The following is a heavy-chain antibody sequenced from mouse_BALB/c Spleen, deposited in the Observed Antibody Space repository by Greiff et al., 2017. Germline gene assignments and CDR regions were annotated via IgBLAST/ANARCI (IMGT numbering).Heavy chain of an antibody. CDR3: ARQGDDGSWFAY. J-gene: IGHJ3*01. D-gene: IGHD1-2*01. Sequence: EVQGVESGGGLVKPGGSLKLSCAASGFAFSSYDMSWVRQTPEKRLEWVAYISSGGGSTYYPDTVKGRFTISRDNAKNTLYLQMSSLKSEDTAMYYCARQGDDGSWFAYWGQGTLVTVSA. V-gene: IGHV5-12-1*01. CDR2: ISSGGGST. CDR1: GFAFSSYD.